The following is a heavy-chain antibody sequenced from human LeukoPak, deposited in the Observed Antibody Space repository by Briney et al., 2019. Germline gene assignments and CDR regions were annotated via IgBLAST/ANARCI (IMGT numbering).Heavy chain of an antibody. CDR3: ARPGYSSSWYVVWYFDL. J-gene: IGHJ2*01. CDR1: GGSVSSRSSY. V-gene: IGHV4-39*07. CDR2: ISYSGST. D-gene: IGHD6-13*01. Sequence: SETLSLTCTVSGGSVSSRSSYWGWIRQPPGKGLEWIGSISYSGSTFYTPSLKSRVTMSLDTSKNQFSLKLTSVTAADTAVYYCARPGYSSSWYVVWYFDLWARGTLVTVSS.